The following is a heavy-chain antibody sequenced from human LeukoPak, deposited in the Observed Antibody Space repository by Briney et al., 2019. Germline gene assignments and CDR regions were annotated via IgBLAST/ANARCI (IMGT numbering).Heavy chain of an antibody. V-gene: IGHV3-33*01. CDR1: GFTFSSSG. CDR3: ARDTAAGTG. D-gene: IGHD6-13*01. Sequence: GGSLRLSCATSGFTFSSSGMHWVRQAPGKGLEWVALIWYDGSNKNYADSVKGRFTISRDNSKNTLYLQMNSLRAEDTAVYYCARDTAAGTGWGQGTLVTVSS. J-gene: IGHJ4*02. CDR2: IWYDGSNK.